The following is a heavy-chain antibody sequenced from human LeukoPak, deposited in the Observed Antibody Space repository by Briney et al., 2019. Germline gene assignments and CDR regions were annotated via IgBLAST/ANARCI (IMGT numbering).Heavy chain of an antibody. CDR3: ARNYDVLTGYPYYFDH. J-gene: IGHJ4*02. CDR2: ITAGGSFK. V-gene: IGHV3-21*01. Sequence: KTGGSLRLSCAASGFTFSSYSMNWVRQAPGKGLDWVSSITAGGSFKYYADSVEGRFTISRDNAKNSLYLQMSSLTPEDTAVYYCARNYDVLTGYPYYFDHWGQGILVTVSS. CDR1: GFTFSSYS. D-gene: IGHD3-9*01.